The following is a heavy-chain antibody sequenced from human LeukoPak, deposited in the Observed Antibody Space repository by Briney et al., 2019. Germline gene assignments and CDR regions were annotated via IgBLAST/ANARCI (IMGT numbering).Heavy chain of an antibody. CDR1: GGTFSSYA. V-gene: IGHV1-69*10. CDR2: IIPIFGIA. D-gene: IGHD2-15*01. Sequence: ASVKVSCKASGGTFSSYAISWVRQAPGQGLEWMGGIIPIFGIANYAQKFQGRVTITADKSTSTAYMELSSLRSEDTAVYYCARDVYCSGGSCVYYYYGMDVWGQGTTVTVSS. CDR3: ARDVYCSGGSCVYYYYGMDV. J-gene: IGHJ6*02.